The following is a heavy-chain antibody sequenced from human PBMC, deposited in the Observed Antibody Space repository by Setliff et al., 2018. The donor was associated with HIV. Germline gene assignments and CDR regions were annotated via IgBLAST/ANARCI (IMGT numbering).Heavy chain of an antibody. CDR3: ARGILDYYDSSGYLYYFDY. V-gene: IGHV1-69*10. J-gene: IGHJ4*02. CDR1: GGTFSSYA. D-gene: IGHD3-22*01. CDR2: IIPIFGIA. Sequence: SVKVSCKASGGTFSSYAISWVRQAPGQGLEWMGGIIPIFGIANYAQKFQGRVTITADKSTSTAYMELSSLRSEDTAVYYCARGILDYYDSSGYLYYFDYWGQGTLVTVSS.